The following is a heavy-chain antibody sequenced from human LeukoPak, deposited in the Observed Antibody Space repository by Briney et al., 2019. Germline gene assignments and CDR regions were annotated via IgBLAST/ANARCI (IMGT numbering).Heavy chain of an antibody. V-gene: IGHV4-30-4*08. Sequence: SQTLSLTCTVSGASINSGDYYWTWIRQPPGKGLEWIGYIYNSGSTYYNPSLRSRVAISIDTSKNRFSPRLDSVTAADTAVYFCATTARHCSEYWGQGTLVTVSS. CDR3: ATTARHCSEY. CDR1: GASINSGDYY. J-gene: IGHJ4*02. CDR2: IYNSGST. D-gene: IGHD6-6*01.